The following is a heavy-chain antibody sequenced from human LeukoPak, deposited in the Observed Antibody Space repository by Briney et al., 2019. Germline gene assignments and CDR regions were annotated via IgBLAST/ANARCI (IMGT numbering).Heavy chain of an antibody. CDR3: ARHQLRGFLDDN. CDR2: IYYSGNT. V-gene: IGHV4-59*08. D-gene: IGHD3-10*01. Sequence: SETLSLTCAVYGGSFSSHYWSWIRQPPGKGLEWIGCIYYSGNTNYNPSLESRVTISVDTSKIQFSLKLTSVTAADTAVYYCARHQLRGFLDDNWGQGTLVTVSS. CDR1: GGSFSSHY. J-gene: IGHJ4*02.